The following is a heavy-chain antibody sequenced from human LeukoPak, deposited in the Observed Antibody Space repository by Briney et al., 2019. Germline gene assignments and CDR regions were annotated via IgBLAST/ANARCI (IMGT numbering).Heavy chain of an antibody. CDR2: IYYSGST. CDR3: ARDSPPDFWSGYSKGGVDY. D-gene: IGHD3-3*01. J-gene: IGHJ4*02. Sequence: SETLSLTCTVSGGSISNGDHYWSWIRQHPGKGLEWIGHIYYSGSTYYNPSLKSRGIISVETSKNQFSLKLSSVTAADTAVYYCARDSPPDFWSGYSKGGVDYWGQGTLVTVSS. CDR1: GGSISNGDHY. V-gene: IGHV4-31*03.